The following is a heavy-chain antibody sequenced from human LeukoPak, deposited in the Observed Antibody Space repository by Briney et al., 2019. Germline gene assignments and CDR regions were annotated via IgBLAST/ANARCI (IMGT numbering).Heavy chain of an antibody. CDR3: ARDRGYFDY. Sequence: GGSLRLSCAASGFTFSSYSMNWVRQAPGKGLEWVSYISSSSSTIYYADSVKGRFTVSRDNAKNSLYLQMNSLRAEDTAVYYCARDRGYFDYWGQGTLVTVSS. CDR2: ISSSSSTI. J-gene: IGHJ4*02. V-gene: IGHV3-48*01. CDR1: GFTFSSYS.